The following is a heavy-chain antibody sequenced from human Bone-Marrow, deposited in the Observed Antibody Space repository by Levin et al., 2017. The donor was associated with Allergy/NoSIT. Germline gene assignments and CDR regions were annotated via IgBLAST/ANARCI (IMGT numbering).Heavy chain of an antibody. Sequence: GESLKISCKGSGYSFTSYWIGWVRQMPGKGLEWMGIIYPGDSDTRYSPSFQGQVTISADKSISTAYLQWSSLKASDTAMYYCARPRRDWLVLDAFDIWGQGTMVTVSS. CDR1: GYSFTSYW. J-gene: IGHJ3*02. CDR3: ARPRRDWLVLDAFDI. D-gene: IGHD6-19*01. CDR2: IYPGDSDT. V-gene: IGHV5-51*01.